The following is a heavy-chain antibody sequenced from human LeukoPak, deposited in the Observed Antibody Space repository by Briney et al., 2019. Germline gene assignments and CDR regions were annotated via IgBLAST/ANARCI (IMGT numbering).Heavy chain of an antibody. CDR1: GYSFASSW. CDR2: IYPGDSDT. CDR3: ARHGTSSGSFDP. D-gene: IGHD2-2*01. Sequence: EESLEISCKASGYSFASSWIGWVRQMSGKGLEWMVIIYPGDSDTRYSPSFQGQVTISADTSINPVYLQWNSLKASDTALYYCARHGTSSGSFDPWGQGCPETVSS. V-gene: IGHV5-51*01. J-gene: IGHJ5*02.